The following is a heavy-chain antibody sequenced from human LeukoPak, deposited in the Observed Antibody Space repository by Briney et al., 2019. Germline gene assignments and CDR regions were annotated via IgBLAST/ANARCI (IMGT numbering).Heavy chain of an antibody. V-gene: IGHV3-7*01. D-gene: IGHD4-17*01. J-gene: IGHJ6*03. CDR3: ARDADYGDYEALYYYYYYMDV. Sequence: GGSLRLSCAASGFTFSSYWMSWVRQAPRKGLEWVANIKQDGSEKYYVDSVKGRFTISRDNAKNSLYLQMNSLRAEDTTVYYCARDADYGDYEALYYYYYYMDVWGKGTTVTVSS. CDR1: GFTFSSYW. CDR2: IKQDGSEK.